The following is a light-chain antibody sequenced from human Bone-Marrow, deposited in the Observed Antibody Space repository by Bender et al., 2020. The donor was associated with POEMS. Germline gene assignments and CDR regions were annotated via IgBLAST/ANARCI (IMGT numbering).Light chain of an antibody. Sequence: SYELTQPPSVSVSPGQMATITCSGEALTTKYGHWYQQKPGQFPVLVMFKDTERPSGIPERFPGSSSGTIVTLTISGVQAEDEADYYCLSADTSGSDVVFGGGTKLTVL. CDR2: KDT. J-gene: IGLJ2*01. CDR1: ALTTKY. V-gene: IGLV3-16*01. CDR3: LSADTSGSDVV.